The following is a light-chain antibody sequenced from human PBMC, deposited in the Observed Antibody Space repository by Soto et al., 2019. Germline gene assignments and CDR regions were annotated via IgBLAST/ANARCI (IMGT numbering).Light chain of an antibody. CDR3: QQYGSSTWT. J-gene: IGKJ1*01. CDR1: QSVSSSY. V-gene: IGKV3-20*01. Sequence: EIVLTQSPGTLSLSPGERATLSCRASQSVSSSYLAWYQQKPGQAPRLLIYGASSRATGIPDRFSGSGSGTDITLTISRLEPEEFAVYYCQQYGSSTWTFGQGTKVEIK. CDR2: GAS.